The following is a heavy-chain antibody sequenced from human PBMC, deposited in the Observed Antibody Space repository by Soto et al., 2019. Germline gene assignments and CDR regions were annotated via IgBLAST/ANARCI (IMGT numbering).Heavy chain of an antibody. V-gene: IGHV4-39*01. CDR2: TYYNGNA. CDR1: GGSIDRSNYY. Sequence: PSETLSLTCSVSGGSIDRSNYYWDWLRQPPGKGLEWIGTTYYNGNAYYNPSLKSRVSMSVDTSKNQLSLKLVSVTAADTAVYYCARHFVAVVIKGWGYWGQGDLVTVSS. CDR3: ARHFVAVVIKGWGY. J-gene: IGHJ4*02. D-gene: IGHD3-10*01.